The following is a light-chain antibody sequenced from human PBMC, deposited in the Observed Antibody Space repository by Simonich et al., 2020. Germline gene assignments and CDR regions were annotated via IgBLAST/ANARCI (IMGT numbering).Light chain of an antibody. CDR2: WES. CDR3: QQYYSTPWT. Sequence: DIVMTQSPDSLAVSLGERATINCKSSQSVLYSSNNKNYLAWYPQKPGKPPKLLIYWESTRESGVPDRFSGSGSWTDFTLTISSLQAEDVAVYYCQQYYSTPWTFGQGTKVEIK. J-gene: IGKJ1*01. V-gene: IGKV4-1*01. CDR1: QSVLYSSNNKNY.